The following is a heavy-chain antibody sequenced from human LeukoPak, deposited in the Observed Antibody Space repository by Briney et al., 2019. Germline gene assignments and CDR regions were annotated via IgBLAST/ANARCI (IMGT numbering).Heavy chain of an antibody. Sequence: GGSLGLSCAASGFTFSSHAMTWVRQAPGKGLEWVSAISGSGGSTYYADSVKGRFTISRDNSKNTLYLQTSSLRGEDTAVYYCATAYYYDTRGYNPVDYWGQGTLVTVSS. CDR1: GFTFSSHA. CDR2: ISGSGGST. CDR3: ATAYYYDTRGYNPVDY. J-gene: IGHJ4*02. V-gene: IGHV3-23*01. D-gene: IGHD3-22*01.